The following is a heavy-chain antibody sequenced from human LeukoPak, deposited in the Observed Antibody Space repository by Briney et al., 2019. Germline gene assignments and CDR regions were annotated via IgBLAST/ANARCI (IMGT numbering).Heavy chain of an antibody. CDR3: ARELYYYGSGSYSFDY. CDR1: GFTFSSYA. D-gene: IGHD3-10*01. V-gene: IGHV3-30-3*01. Sequence: PGGSLRLSCAASGFTFSSYAMHWVRQAPGKGLEWVAVISYDGSNKYYADSVKGRFTISRDNSKNTLYLQMNSLRAEDTAVYYCARELYYYGSGSYSFDYWGQGTLVPSPQ. CDR2: ISYDGSNK. J-gene: IGHJ4*02.